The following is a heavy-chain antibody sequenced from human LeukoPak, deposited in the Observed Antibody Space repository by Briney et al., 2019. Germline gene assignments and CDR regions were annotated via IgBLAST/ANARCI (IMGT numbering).Heavy chain of an antibody. CDR3: ARGPGGSMVPY. CDR2: IYYSGST. J-gene: IGHJ4*02. D-gene: IGHD3-10*01. CDR1: GGSISSYY. Sequence: SETLSLTCTVSGGSISSYYWSWIRQPPGKGLEWIGYIYYSGSTNYNPSLKSRVTISVDTSKNQFSLKLSSVTAADTAVYYCARGPGGSMVPYWGQGTLVTVSS. V-gene: IGHV4-59*12.